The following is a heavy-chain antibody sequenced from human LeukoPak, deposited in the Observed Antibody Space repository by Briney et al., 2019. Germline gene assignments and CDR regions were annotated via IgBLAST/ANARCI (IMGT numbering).Heavy chain of an antibody. V-gene: IGHV3-21*01. D-gene: IGHD6-13*01. CDR3: ARDPHSSSWSTLDY. Sequence: PGGSLRLSCAASGFTFSSYSMNWVRQAPGKGLEWVSSISSSSSYIYYADSVKGRFTISRDNAKNSLYLQMNSLRAEDTAVYYCARDPHSSSWSTLDYWGQGTLVTVSS. J-gene: IGHJ4*02. CDR2: ISSSSSYI. CDR1: GFTFSSYS.